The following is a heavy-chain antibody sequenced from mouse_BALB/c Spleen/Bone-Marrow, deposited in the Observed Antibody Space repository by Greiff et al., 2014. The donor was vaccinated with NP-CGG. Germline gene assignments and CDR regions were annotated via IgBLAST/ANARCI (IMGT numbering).Heavy chain of an antibody. V-gene: IGHV1S81*02. CDR2: INPSNGRT. D-gene: IGHD1-1*01. CDR1: GYTLTSYW. J-gene: IGHJ2*01. CDR3: ARRTTTVVATDY. Sequence: VQLQQSGAELVKPGASVKLSCKASGYTLTSYWMHWVKQRPGQGLEWIGEINPSNGRTNYNEKFKSKATLTVDKSSSTAYMQLSSLTSEGSAVYYCARRTTTVVATDYWGQGTTLTVSS.